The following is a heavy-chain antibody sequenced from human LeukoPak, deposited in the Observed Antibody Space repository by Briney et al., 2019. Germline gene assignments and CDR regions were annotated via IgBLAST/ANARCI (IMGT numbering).Heavy chain of an antibody. Sequence: SGGSLRLSCAASGFTFSTYWMNWYRQAPGKGLEWVGNMNQDASEINYVDSVRGRFTISRDNAKNSLHLQMNSLRAEDTAVYYCATDRDNSDWQKRFDSWGQGTLVTVSS. J-gene: IGHJ4*02. CDR1: GFTFSTYW. CDR2: MNQDASEI. D-gene: IGHD2-21*02. V-gene: IGHV3-7*01. CDR3: ATDRDNSDWQKRFDS.